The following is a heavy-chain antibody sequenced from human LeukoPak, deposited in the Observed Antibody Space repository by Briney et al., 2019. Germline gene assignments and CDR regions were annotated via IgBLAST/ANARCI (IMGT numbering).Heavy chain of an antibody. CDR1: GFTFSSYG. CDR3: ARGNWGPDY. CDR2: ISGSGDTI. Sequence: GGSLXXSCAASGFTFSSYGMSWVRQAPGKGLEWVSAISGSGDTIYYADSVKGRFTISRDNTKNSLYLQMNSLRAEDTAVYYCARGNWGPDYWGQGTLVTVSS. V-gene: IGHV3-23*01. J-gene: IGHJ4*02. D-gene: IGHD7-27*01.